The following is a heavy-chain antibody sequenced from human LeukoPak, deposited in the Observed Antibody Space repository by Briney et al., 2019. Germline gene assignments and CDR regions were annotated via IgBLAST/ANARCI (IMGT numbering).Heavy chain of an antibody. CDR3: ARDISYIGFDC. D-gene: IGHD3-10*01. V-gene: IGHV3-21*06. CDR1: GFTFSDYT. Sequence: GGSLRLSCAASGFTFSDYTINWVRQAPGKGLEWVSSINSPSTNIYYADSLKGRFTLSRDNAKNSVYLQMNSLRAEDTAVYYCARDISYIGFDCWGQGTLVTVSS. CDR2: INSPSTNI. J-gene: IGHJ5*01.